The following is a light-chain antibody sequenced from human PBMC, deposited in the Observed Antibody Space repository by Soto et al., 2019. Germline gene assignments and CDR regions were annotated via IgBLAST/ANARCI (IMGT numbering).Light chain of an antibody. J-gene: IGKJ3*01. V-gene: IGKV1-27*01. CDR2: AAS. CDR1: QDIRNF. Sequence: DIQMTQSPTSLSASVGVRVTITCRVSQDIRNFVAWYQQKPGKAPKLLIYAASTLQSGVPSRFSGSGSGTDFTLTINGLKPEDVATYSCQKYSSVPVFGPGTKVEIK. CDR3: QKYSSVPV.